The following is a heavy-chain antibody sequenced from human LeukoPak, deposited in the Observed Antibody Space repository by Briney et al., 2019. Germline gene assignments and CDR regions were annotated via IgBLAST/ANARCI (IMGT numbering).Heavy chain of an antibody. J-gene: IGHJ4*02. Sequence: GGSLRLSCAASGFTFGSYWMSWIRQAPGKGLEWVANIKKDRSERNYVDSVRGRFTISRDNAENSLYLQMNSLRAEDTAVYYCVRTIVVVIAADDYFDCWGQGTLVTVSS. V-gene: IGHV3-7*01. CDR2: IKKDRSER. CDR3: VRTIVVVIAADDYFDC. D-gene: IGHD2-15*01. CDR1: GFTFGSYW.